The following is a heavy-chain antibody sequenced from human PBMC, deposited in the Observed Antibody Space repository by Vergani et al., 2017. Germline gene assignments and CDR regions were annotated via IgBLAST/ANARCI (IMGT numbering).Heavy chain of an antibody. V-gene: IGHV4-34*01. Sequence: QVQLQESGPELVKPSETLSLTCAVYGGSFSGYYWSWIRQPPGKGLEWIGEINQSGSTNYNPSLKSRVTISVDTSKNQFSLKLSSVTAADTAVYYCARKEVYYYYYMDVWDKGTTVTVSS. CDR1: GGSFSGYY. CDR2: INQSGST. J-gene: IGHJ6*03. CDR3: ARKEVYYYYYMDV.